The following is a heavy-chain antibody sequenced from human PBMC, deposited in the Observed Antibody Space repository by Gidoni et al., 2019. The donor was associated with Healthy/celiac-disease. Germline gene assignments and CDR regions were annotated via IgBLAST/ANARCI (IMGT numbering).Heavy chain of an antibody. D-gene: IGHD6-19*01. CDR3: EGSGSSLDSFDY. J-gene: IGHJ4*02. Sequence: QVQLVESGGGVVQPGSSLRLSCAASGFTFSSYAMHWVRQAPGKGLEWVAVISYDGSNKYYADSVKGRFTISRDNSKNTLYLQMNSLRAEDTAVYYCEGSGSSLDSFDYWGQGTLVTVSS. V-gene: IGHV3-30*16. CDR1: GFTFSSYA. CDR2: ISYDGSNK.